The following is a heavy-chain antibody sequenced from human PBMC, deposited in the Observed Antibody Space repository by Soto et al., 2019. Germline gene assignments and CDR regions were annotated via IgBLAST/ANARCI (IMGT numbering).Heavy chain of an antibody. CDR3: ARDLGSVGGSYAFDI. D-gene: IGHD2-15*01. V-gene: IGHV4-59*01. Sequence: QVQLQESGPGLVKPSETLSLTCTVSGGSISSYYWSWIRQPPGKGLEWIGYIYYSGSTNYNPSLESRVTISVDTSKNQFSLKLSSVTAADTAVYYCARDLGSVGGSYAFDIWGQGTMVTVSS. CDR1: GGSISSYY. J-gene: IGHJ3*02. CDR2: IYYSGST.